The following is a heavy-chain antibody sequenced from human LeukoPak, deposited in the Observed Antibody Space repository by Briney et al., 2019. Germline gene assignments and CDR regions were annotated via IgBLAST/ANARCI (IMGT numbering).Heavy chain of an antibody. Sequence: PGGSMRLSCAASGFIFSINEMNWVRQAPGRGVEWVSYISSNSVATYDADSVRGRFTISRDNPKNSLFLHMSSLRVEDTAIYCCARGAVAAPFDSWGEGTLVTVPS. J-gene: IGHJ4*02. CDR3: ARGAVAAPFDS. D-gene: IGHD6-19*01. V-gene: IGHV3-48*03. CDR1: GFIFSINE. CDR2: ISSNSVAT.